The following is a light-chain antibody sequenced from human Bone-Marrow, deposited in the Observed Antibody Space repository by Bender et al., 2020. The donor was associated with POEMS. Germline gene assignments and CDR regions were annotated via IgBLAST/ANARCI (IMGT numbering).Light chain of an antibody. J-gene: IGLJ3*02. CDR1: SSDVGGYNY. CDR3: SSYTRFSTWV. Sequence: QSALTQPASVSGSPGQSITISCTGTSSDVGGYNYVSWCQQHPGKAPKLIIYDVNNRPSGVSNRFSGSKSGNTASLTISGLQAEDEADYYCSSYTRFSTWVFGGGTKLTVL. CDR2: DVN. V-gene: IGLV2-14*03.